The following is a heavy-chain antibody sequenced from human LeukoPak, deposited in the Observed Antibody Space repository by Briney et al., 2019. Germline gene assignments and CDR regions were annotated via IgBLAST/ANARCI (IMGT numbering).Heavy chain of an antibody. Sequence: ASVKVSCKASGYTFTGYYMHWVRQAPGQGLEWMGWINPNSGGTNYAQKFQGRVTMTRDTSISTAYMELSRLRSDDTAVYYCARAKRLEWSYCFDYWGQGTLVTVSS. CDR3: ARAKRLEWSYCFDY. D-gene: IGHD3-3*01. CDR2: INPNSGGT. CDR1: GYTFTGYY. J-gene: IGHJ4*02. V-gene: IGHV1-2*02.